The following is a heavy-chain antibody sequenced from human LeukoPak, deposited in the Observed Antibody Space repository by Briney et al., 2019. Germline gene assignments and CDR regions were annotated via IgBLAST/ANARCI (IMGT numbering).Heavy chain of an antibody. Sequence: SGGSLRLSCAASGFTVSSNYMSWVRQAPGKGLEWVSVIYSGGSTYYADSVKGRFTISSDNSKNTLYLQMNSLRAEDTAVYYCARAFRDYYYGMDVWGQGTTVTVSS. CDR2: IYSGGST. CDR1: GFTVSSNY. D-gene: IGHD3-10*01. CDR3: ARAFRDYYYGMDV. J-gene: IGHJ6*02. V-gene: IGHV3-53*01.